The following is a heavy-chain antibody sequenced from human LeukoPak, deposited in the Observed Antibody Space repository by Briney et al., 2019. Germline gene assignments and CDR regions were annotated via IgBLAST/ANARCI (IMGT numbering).Heavy chain of an antibody. J-gene: IGHJ6*03. D-gene: IGHD2-15*01. Sequence: GGSLRLSCAASGFTFSSYWMSWVRQAPGKGLEWVANIKQDGSEKKYVDSVKGRFTISRDNAKNSLYLQMNSLRAEDTAVYYCARGRGDCSGGSCPFTTYMDVWGKGTTVTVSS. V-gene: IGHV3-7*01. CDR3: ARGRGDCSGGSCPFTTYMDV. CDR2: IKQDGSEK. CDR1: GFTFSSYW.